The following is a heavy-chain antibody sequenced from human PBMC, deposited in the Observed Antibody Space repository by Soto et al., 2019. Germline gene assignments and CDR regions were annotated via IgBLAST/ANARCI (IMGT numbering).Heavy chain of an antibody. CDR1: GYTFTSYS. D-gene: IGHD3-3*01. CDR3: AREDDCWGNYCFDT. Sequence: QVQLGQSGAEVKKPGVSVKVSCEASGYTFTSYSIQWVRQAPGQRLEWMGWINVANGNTKYSQNFQGRVTITRDTSASTAYMELSSLRSEDTAVYYCAREDDCWGNYCFDTWGPGTLVTVGS. J-gene: IGHJ4*02. CDR2: INVANGNT. V-gene: IGHV1-3*01.